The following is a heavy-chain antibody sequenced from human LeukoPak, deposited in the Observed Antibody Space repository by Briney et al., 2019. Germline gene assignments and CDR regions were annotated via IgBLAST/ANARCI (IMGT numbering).Heavy chain of an antibody. CDR2: ISGSSGST. V-gene: IGHV3-23*01. CDR1: GFTFSSYA. J-gene: IGHJ4*02. Sequence: RAGGSLRLSCAASGFTFSSYAMSWVRQAPGKGLEWVSAISGSSGSTYYADSVKGRFTISRDNSKNTLYLQMNSLRAEDTAVYYCAKDYAYSGSYYVDYWGQGTLVTVSS. D-gene: IGHD1-26*01. CDR3: AKDYAYSGSYYVDY.